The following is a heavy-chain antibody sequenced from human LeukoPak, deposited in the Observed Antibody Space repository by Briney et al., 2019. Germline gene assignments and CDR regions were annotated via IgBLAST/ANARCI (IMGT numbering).Heavy chain of an antibody. V-gene: IGHV4-31*03. D-gene: IGHD4-17*01. CDR2: IYYSGST. Sequence: TLSLTCTVSGGSISRGGYYWSWIRQHPGKGLAWFGYIYYSGSTYYNPSLKSRVTISVDTSKNQFSLKLSSVTAADTAVYYCARGGYGDYGVWFDHWGQGTLVTVSS. CDR3: ARGGYGDYGVWFDH. J-gene: IGHJ5*02. CDR1: GGSISRGGYY.